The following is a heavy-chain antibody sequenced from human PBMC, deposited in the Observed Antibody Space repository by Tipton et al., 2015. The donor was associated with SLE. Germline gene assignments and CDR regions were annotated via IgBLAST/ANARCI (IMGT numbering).Heavy chain of an antibody. D-gene: IGHD1-1*01. V-gene: IGHV1-8*02. J-gene: IGHJ6*02. CDR2: MNPSGNT. CDR3: ARETTRTRDGLDV. Sequence: QLVQSGAELKKPGASVKVSCKASGFTFTGYYFHWVRQAPGRGLEWMGWMNPSGNTAYAQKFQDRLTMTRDTSISTAYMELSSLTSADTAVYFCARETTRTRDGLDVWGQGTTIIVSS. CDR1: GFTFTGYY.